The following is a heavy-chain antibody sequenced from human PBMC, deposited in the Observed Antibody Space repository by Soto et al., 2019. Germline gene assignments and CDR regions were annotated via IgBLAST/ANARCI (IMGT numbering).Heavy chain of an antibody. CDR1: GGSFRGYY. Sequence: SETLSLTCAVYGGSFRGYYWTWIHQSPGKGLEWIGEINQSGSTNYNPSLKSRVTISVDTSKNQFSLKVNSVTAADTAVYYCARAGDRSGYADSWGQGTLVTVSS. V-gene: IGHV4-34*01. D-gene: IGHD3-22*01. J-gene: IGHJ4*02. CDR3: ARAGDRSGYADS. CDR2: INQSGST.